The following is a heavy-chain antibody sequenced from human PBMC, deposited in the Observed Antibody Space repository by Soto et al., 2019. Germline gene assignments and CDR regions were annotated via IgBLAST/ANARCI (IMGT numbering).Heavy chain of an antibody. Sequence: PGGSLRLSCAASGFTFSSYWMSWVRQAPGKGLEWVANIKQDGSEKYYVDSVKGRFTISRDNAKNSLYLQMNSLRAEDTAVYYCARDPSMSSNYHYYGMDFWGQGTTVTVSS. V-gene: IGHV3-7*01. CDR2: IKQDGSEK. CDR1: GFTFSSYW. CDR3: ARDPSMSSNYHYYGMDF. J-gene: IGHJ6*02. D-gene: IGHD3-10*02.